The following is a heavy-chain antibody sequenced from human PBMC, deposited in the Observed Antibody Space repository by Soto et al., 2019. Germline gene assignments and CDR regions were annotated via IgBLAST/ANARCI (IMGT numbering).Heavy chain of an antibody. CDR2: ISSSASTI. V-gene: IGHV3-48*03. D-gene: IGHD3-3*01. CDR3: ARSGSXVFALFAGGVRWSAFDY. Sequence: GGSLRLSCAASGFTFSSYEMNWVRQAPGKGLEWVSYISSSASTIYYADSVKGRFTVSRDNAKNSLYLQMNSLRAEDTALYYCARSGSXVFALFAGGVRWSAFDYWGQGTLVTVSS. J-gene: IGHJ4*02. CDR1: GFTFSSYE.